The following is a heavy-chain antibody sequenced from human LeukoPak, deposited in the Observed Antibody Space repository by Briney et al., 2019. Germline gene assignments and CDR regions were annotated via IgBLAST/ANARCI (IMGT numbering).Heavy chain of an antibody. V-gene: IGHV3-23*01. J-gene: IGHJ4*02. D-gene: IGHD3-22*01. CDR3: AKYFDSSGYPNPIFDY. CDR1: GFTFSSYA. Sequence: GGSLRLSCAATGFTFSSYAMTWVRQAPGKRLQWVSTISGSGGSTFYADSVKGRFTISRDNSKSTLYLQMNSLRAEDTALYHCAKYFDSSGYPNPIFDYWGQGTLVTVSS. CDR2: ISGSGGST.